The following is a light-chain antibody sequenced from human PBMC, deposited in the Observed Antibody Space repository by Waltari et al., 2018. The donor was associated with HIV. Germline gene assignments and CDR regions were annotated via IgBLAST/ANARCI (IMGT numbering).Light chain of an antibody. CDR3: QQRSNWLVT. CDR1: QRVSSY. V-gene: IGKV3-11*01. CDR2: DAS. J-gene: IGKJ2*01. Sequence: EIVLTQSPATLSLSPGERAPLSCRASQRVSSYLTWYQQKPGQAPRLLIYDASNRATGIPARFSGSGSGTDFTLTISSLEPEDFAVYYCQQRSNWLVTFGQGTKLEIK.